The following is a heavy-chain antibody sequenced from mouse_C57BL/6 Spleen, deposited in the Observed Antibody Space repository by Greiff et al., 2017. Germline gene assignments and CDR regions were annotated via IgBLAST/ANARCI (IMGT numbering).Heavy chain of an antibody. J-gene: IGHJ2*01. CDR3: ARHAVTTNFDY. CDR2: ISSGGSYT. CDR1: GFTFSSYG. D-gene: IGHD2-2*01. Sequence: EVNVVESGGDLVKPGGSLKLSCAASGFTFSSYGMSWVRQTPDKRLEWVATISSGGSYTYYPDSVKGRFTISRDNAKNTLYLQMSSLKSEDTAMYYCARHAVTTNFDYWGQGTTLTVSS. V-gene: IGHV5-6*01.